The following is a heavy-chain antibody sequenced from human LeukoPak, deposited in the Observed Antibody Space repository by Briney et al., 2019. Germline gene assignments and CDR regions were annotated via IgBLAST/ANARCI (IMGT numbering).Heavy chain of an antibody. Sequence: PGGSLRLSCAASGFTFSDYTINWVRQAPGQGPEWVAYISGLSSTIYYADSVKGRFTISRDNADNSLFLQMDSLRHEDTAAYYCAREGYYGSGMYPLCYFDYWGQGTLVTVSS. CDR3: AREGYYGSGMYPLCYFDY. CDR1: GFTFSDYT. V-gene: IGHV3-48*02. J-gene: IGHJ4*02. CDR2: ISGLSSTI. D-gene: IGHD3-10*01.